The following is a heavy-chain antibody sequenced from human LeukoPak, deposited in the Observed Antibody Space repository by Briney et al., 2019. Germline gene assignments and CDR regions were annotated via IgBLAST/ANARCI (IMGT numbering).Heavy chain of an antibody. CDR3: ARGNLYTAATIEHY. J-gene: IGHJ4*02. D-gene: IGHD3-16*01. Sequence: PGGSLRLSCAASGFYFSRYVIHWVRQGPGKGLEWVAVISPEGYMKDYADSVKGRFTVSRDNPKNTVYLQMNSLSAEDTSRYYCARGNLYTAATIEHYWGQGTLVTVSS. CDR2: ISPEGYMK. V-gene: IGHV3-30-3*01. CDR1: GFYFSRYV.